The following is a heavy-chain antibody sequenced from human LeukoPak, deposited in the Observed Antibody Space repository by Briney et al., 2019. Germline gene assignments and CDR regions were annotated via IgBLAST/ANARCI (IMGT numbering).Heavy chain of an antibody. Sequence: PGGSLRLSCAASGFTFSSYWMSWVRQALGKGLEWVANIKQDGSEKYYVDSVKGRFTISRDNAKNSLYLQMNSLRAEDTAVYYCARSPIFGFGVVPLFDYWGQGTLVTVSS. CDR2: IKQDGSEK. D-gene: IGHD3-3*01. V-gene: IGHV3-7*01. CDR3: ARSPIFGFGVVPLFDY. J-gene: IGHJ4*02. CDR1: GFTFSSYW.